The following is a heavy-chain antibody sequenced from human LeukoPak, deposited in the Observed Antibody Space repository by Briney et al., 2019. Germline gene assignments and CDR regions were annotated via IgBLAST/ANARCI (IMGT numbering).Heavy chain of an antibody. CDR1: GFTFSSYS. Sequence: PGGSLRLSCAASGFTFSSYSMNWVRQAPGKGLEWVSSISSSSSYIYYADSVKGRFTISRDNAKNSLYLQMNSLRAEDTAVYYCARVNSGDYVNYFDYWGQGTLVTVSS. CDR2: ISSSSSYI. J-gene: IGHJ4*02. D-gene: IGHD4-17*01. CDR3: ARVNSGDYVNYFDY. V-gene: IGHV3-21*01.